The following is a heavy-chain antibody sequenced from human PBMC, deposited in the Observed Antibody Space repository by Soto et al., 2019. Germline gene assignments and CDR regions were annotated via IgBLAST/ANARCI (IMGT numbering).Heavy chain of an antibody. Sequence: EVQLVQSGGGLVQPGGSLRLACVGSGFTFTDFYMNWVRQAPGKGLERVANIRPDGTETNYVESVRGRFTTSRDNAKNSLFLQMNSLRADDTALYYCAGWWGHDYNYWGQGILVTVSS. CDR2: IRPDGTET. CDR1: GFTFTDFY. D-gene: IGHD4-4*01. CDR3: AGWWGHDYNY. V-gene: IGHV3-7*03. J-gene: IGHJ4*02.